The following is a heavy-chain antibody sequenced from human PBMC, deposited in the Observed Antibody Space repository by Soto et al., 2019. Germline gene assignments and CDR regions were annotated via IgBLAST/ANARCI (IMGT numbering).Heavy chain of an antibody. J-gene: IGHJ1*01. CDR3: ARAPWH. CDR1: GVTFSSYA. V-gene: IGHV1-69*05. Sequence: GASVKVSCKASGVTFSSYAISWVRQAPGQGLEWMGGIIPIFGTANYAQKLQGRVTMTTDTSTSTAYMELRSLRSDDTAVYYCARAPWHWGQGTLVTVSS. CDR2: IIPIFGTA.